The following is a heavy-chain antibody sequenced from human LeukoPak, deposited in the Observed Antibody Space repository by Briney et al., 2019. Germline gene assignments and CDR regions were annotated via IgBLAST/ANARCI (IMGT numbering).Heavy chain of an antibody. CDR1: GGSISSSH. CDR2: VYNSGRI. V-gene: IGHV4-4*07. CDR3: TRAPNWFDL. Sequence: SETLSLTCAVSGGSISSSHWSWIRQSAGKGLEWIGRVYNSGRITYNPSLKSRVTMSLDTSKNQPSLNLTSVTAADTTVYYCTRAPNWFDLWGQGTLVTVSS. J-gene: IGHJ5*02.